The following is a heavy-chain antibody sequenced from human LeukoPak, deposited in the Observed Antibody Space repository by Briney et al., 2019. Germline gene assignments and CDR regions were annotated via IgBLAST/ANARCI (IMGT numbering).Heavy chain of an antibody. Sequence: PSQTLSLTCTVSGGSISSVDYYWRWIRQPPGKGLEWIGYISYSGSTYYNPSLKSRVTLSVDTSKNQFSLKLSSVTAADTAVYYCARDLSGKDAFDIWGQGTMVTVSS. J-gene: IGHJ3*02. CDR3: ARDLSGKDAFDI. D-gene: IGHD3-3*01. CDR1: GGSISSVDYY. V-gene: IGHV4-30-4*01. CDR2: ISYSGST.